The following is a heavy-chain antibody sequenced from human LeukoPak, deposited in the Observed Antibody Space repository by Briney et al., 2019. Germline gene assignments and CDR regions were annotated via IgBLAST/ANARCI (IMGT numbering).Heavy chain of an antibody. D-gene: IGHD3-10*01. CDR2: ISSSGTTI. J-gene: IGHJ4*02. V-gene: IGHV3-48*04. CDR3: ARGRPEFFGSGTYLND. CDR1: GFTFSSYG. Sequence: PGRSLRLSCAASGFTFSSYGMHWVRQAPGKGLECVSYISSSGTTISYADSVEGRFTISRDNAKNSLYLEMNSLRVEDTAVYYCARGRPEFFGSGTYLNDWGQGTLVTVSS.